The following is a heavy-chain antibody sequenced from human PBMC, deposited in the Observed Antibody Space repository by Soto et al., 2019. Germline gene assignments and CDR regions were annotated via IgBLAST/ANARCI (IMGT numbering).Heavy chain of an antibody. CDR2: IYTSGST. Sequence: QVQLQESGPGLVKPSETLSLTCTVSGGSISSYYWSWIRQPAGKGLEWIGRIYTSGSTNYNPSLKSRVTMAVDTSKNLCSLKLSSVIAADTAVYYCARLGSYIAAAGGGWFDPWGQGTLVTVSS. CDR1: GGSISSYY. V-gene: IGHV4-4*07. D-gene: IGHD6-13*01. J-gene: IGHJ5*02. CDR3: ARLGSYIAAAGGGWFDP.